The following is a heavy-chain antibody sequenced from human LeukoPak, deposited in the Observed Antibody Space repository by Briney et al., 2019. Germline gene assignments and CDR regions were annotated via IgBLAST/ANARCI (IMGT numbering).Heavy chain of an antibody. CDR3: ARDSSRFAMVQGVITNWFDP. Sequence: ASVKVSCKASAHTSTSYYMHWVRHPPGQGLEWMGIINPSGGSTSYAQKFQGRVTMTRDTSTSTVYMELSSLRSEDTAVYYCARDSSRFAMVQGVITNWFDPGGEGTLVTVSA. CDR2: INPSGGST. J-gene: IGHJ5*02. CDR1: AHTSTSYY. D-gene: IGHD3-10*01. V-gene: IGHV1-46*01.